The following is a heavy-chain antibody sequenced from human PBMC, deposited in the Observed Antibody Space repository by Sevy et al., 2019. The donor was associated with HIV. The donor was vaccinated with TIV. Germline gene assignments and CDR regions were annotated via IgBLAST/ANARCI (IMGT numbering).Heavy chain of an antibody. D-gene: IGHD3-3*01. J-gene: IGHJ6*02. CDR3: ARAGAYDFWSGYGMDV. Sequence: SETLSLTCAVSGGSISSGGYSWSWIRQPPGKGLEWIGYIYHSGSTYYNPSLKSRVTISVDRSKNQFSLKLSSVTAADTAVYYWARAGAYDFWSGYGMDVWGQGTTVTVSS. CDR2: IYHSGST. CDR1: GGSISSGGYS. V-gene: IGHV4-30-2*01.